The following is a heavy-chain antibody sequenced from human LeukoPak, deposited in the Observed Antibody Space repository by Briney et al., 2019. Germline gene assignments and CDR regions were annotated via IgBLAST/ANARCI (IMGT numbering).Heavy chain of an antibody. V-gene: IGHV4-59*08. J-gene: IGHJ4*02. D-gene: IGHD6-19*01. CDR3: ARHPSAVAGKTFDC. Sequence: SETLSLTCTVSGGSISTYYWSWVRQPPGKGLEWIGYIYSSGSTNYNPSLKTRVTMSVDTSKNQFSLTLRSVTAAGTAVYYCARHPSAVAGKTFDCWGQGTLVTVSS. CDR1: GGSISTYY. CDR2: IYSSGST.